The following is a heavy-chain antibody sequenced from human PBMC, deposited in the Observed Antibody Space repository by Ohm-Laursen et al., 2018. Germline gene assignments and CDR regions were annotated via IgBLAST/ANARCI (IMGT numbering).Heavy chain of an antibody. CDR2: ISWNSGSI. V-gene: IGHV3-9*01. CDR1: GFTFDDYA. CDR3: AKDMGVAVAGTNCYYGMDV. J-gene: IGHJ6*02. Sequence: SLRLSCAASGFTFDDYAMHWVRQAPGKGLEWVSGISWNSGSIGYADSVKGRFTISRDNAKNSLYLQMNSLRAEDTALYYCAKDMGVAVAGTNCYYGMDVWGQGTTVTVSS. D-gene: IGHD6-19*01.